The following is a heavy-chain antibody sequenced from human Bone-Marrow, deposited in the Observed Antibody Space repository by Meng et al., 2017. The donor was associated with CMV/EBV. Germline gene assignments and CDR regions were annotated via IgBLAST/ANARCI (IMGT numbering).Heavy chain of an antibody. CDR1: GFTFSSYG. J-gene: IGHJ4*02. CDR2: IWYDGSNK. V-gene: IGHV3-33*01. D-gene: IGHD3-3*01. CDR3: ARGDFWRVMGDY. Sequence: GESLKISCAASGFTFSSYGMHWVRQAPGKGLEWVAVIWYDGSNKYYADSVKGRFTISRDNSKNTLYLQMNSLRAEDTAVYYCARGDFWRVMGDYWGQGTLVTVSS.